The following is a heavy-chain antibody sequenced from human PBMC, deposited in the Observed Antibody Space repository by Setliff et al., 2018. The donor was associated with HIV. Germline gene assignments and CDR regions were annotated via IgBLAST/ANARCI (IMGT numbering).Heavy chain of an antibody. CDR1: GFNFSTYG. J-gene: IGHJ4*02. D-gene: IGHD1-26*01. Sequence: GGSLRLSCAASGFNFSTYGMHWVRQAPGKGLEWVAVISYDGNNKYYADSVKGRFTISRDNSKNTLYLQMNSLRAEDTAVYYCARGARRGRGIPQGYWGQGTLVTVSS. V-gene: IGHV3-30*19. CDR2: ISYDGNNK. CDR3: ARGARRGRGIPQGY.